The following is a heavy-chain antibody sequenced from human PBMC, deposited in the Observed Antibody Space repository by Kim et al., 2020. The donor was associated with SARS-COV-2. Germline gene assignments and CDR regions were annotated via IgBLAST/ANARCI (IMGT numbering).Heavy chain of an antibody. CDR3: ARWGYGDSIYYYYGMDV. Sequence: VKRRFTIARDNAKNSLYLQMNSLRAEDTAVYCCARWGYGDSIYYYYGMDVWGQGTTVTVSS. D-gene: IGHD4-17*01. J-gene: IGHJ6*02. V-gene: IGHV3-21*01.